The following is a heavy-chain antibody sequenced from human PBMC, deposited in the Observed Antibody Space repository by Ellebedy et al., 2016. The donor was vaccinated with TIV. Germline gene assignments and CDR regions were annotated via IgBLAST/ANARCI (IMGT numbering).Heavy chain of an antibody. CDR2: IIPILGIA. CDR3: ARVNYNYYDSSGPLDY. V-gene: IGHV1-69*04. CDR1: GYTFMSYG. J-gene: IGHJ4*02. D-gene: IGHD3-22*01. Sequence: AASVKVSCQASGYTFMSYGICWVRQAPGQGLEWMGRIIPILGIANYAQKFQGRVTITADKSTSTAYMELSSLRSEDTAVYYCARVNYNYYDSSGPLDYWGQGTLVTVSS.